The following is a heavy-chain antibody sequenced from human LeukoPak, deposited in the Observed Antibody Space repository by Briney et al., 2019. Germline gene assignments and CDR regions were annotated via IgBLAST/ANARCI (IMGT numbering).Heavy chain of an antibody. CDR3: AKARSQQLVLGGYFDY. CDR1: GFTFSSYA. V-gene: IGHV3-23*01. J-gene: IGHJ4*02. CDR2: ISGSGGST. Sequence: GSLRLSCAASGFTFSSYAMSWVRQAPGKGLEWVSAISGSGGSTYYADSVKGRFTISRDNSKNTLYLQMNSLRAEDTAVYYCAKARSQQLVLGGYFDYWGQGTLVTVSS. D-gene: IGHD6-13*01.